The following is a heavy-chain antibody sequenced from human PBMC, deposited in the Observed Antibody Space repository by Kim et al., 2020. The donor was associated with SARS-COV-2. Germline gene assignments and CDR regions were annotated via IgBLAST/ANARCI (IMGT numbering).Heavy chain of an antibody. CDR1: GFTFRSYE. CDR2: ISSSSNSK. V-gene: IGHV3-48*03. J-gene: IGHJ3*02. D-gene: IGHD2-2*01. Sequence: GGSLRLSCAASGFTFRSYEMNWVRQAPGKGLEWVSYISSSSNSKYYADSVKGRFTISRDNAKDSLYLQMNGLRAEDTAVYYCAREVLVSHDAFDIWGQGTLVTFSS. CDR3: AREVLVSHDAFDI.